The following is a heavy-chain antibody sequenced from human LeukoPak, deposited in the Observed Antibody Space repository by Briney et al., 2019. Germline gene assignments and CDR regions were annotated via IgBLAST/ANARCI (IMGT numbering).Heavy chain of an antibody. Sequence: RASVKVSCKASEYTFTNYAMNWVRQAPGQGLEWMGWINTNTGNPTYAQGFTGRFVFSLDTSVSTAYLQISSLKAEDTAVYYCVLEGGYYDSSGYFDYWGQGTLVTVSS. J-gene: IGHJ4*02. CDR1: EYTFTNYA. V-gene: IGHV7-4-1*02. D-gene: IGHD3-22*01. CDR3: VLEGGYYDSSGYFDY. CDR2: INTNTGNP.